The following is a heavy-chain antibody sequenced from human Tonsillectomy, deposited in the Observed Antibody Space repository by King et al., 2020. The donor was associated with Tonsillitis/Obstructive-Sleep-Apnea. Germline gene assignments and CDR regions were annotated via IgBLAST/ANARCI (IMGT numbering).Heavy chain of an antibody. Sequence: EVQLVESGAEVKKPGESLKISCKGSGYNFTSYWIGWVRQKPGKGLEWMGIIYPDDSDTRHSPSFQGQVTISADKSISTAYLHWSSLKASDTAIYYCAGRTPVQLERRYYYYYMDVWGKGTTVTVSS. CDR1: GYNFTSYW. D-gene: IGHD1-1*01. CDR3: AGRTPVQLERRYYYYYMDV. V-gene: IGHV5-51*01. CDR2: IYPDDSDT. J-gene: IGHJ6*03.